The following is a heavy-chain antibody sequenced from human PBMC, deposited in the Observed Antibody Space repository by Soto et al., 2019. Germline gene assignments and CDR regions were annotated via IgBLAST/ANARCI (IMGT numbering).Heavy chain of an antibody. CDR3: ARGPGYSYCYRYYYYYGMDV. CDR1: GGSFSGYY. Sequence: QVQLQQWGAGLLKPSATLSLTCAVYGGSFSGYYWSWLRQPPGKGLAWIGAINHSGSTNYNASLMSRVTISVDTSKDQVSLKLTSVSASDTAVSYSARGPGYSYCYRYYYYYGMDVWGQGTTVTVS. D-gene: IGHD5-18*01. CDR2: INHSGST. J-gene: IGHJ6*02. V-gene: IGHV4-34*01.